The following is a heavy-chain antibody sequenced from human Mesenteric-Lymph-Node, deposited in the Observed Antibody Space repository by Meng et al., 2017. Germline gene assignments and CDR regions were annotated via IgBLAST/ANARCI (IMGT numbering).Heavy chain of an antibody. Sequence: GESLKISCVASGFTFSSYSMNWVRQAPGKGLEWVSSISSSSSYIYYADSVKGRFTISRDNAKNSLYLQMNSLRAEDTAVYYCARHNTYSSSWYSPGGGDYWGQGTLVTVSS. V-gene: IGHV3-21*01. CDR3: ARHNTYSSSWYSPGGGDY. CDR1: GFTFSSYS. J-gene: IGHJ4*02. D-gene: IGHD6-13*01. CDR2: ISSSSSYI.